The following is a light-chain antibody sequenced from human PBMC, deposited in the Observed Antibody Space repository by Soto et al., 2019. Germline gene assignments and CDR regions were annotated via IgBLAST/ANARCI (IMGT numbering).Light chain of an antibody. CDR2: DAS. CDR3: QQRSKWPLT. Sequence: EIVMTQSPATLSVSPGERATLSCRASQSISSNLAWYQQRPGQAPRLLIYDASNRAAGIPARFSGSGSGTDFTLTISSLEPEDSAVYYCQQRSKWPLTFGGGTKVDIK. V-gene: IGKV3-11*01. J-gene: IGKJ4*01. CDR1: QSISSN.